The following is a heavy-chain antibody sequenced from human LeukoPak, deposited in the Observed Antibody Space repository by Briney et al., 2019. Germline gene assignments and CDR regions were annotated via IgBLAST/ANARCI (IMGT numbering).Heavy chain of an antibody. J-gene: IGHJ4*02. Sequence: GGSLRLSCAASGFIFSSFWMSWVRQAPGKGLEWVANIRKDGSLQYYVDSVEGRFTISRDNAKNSLYLQMNSLRADDTAVYYCTRVSGGYDLSDYWGQGTLVTVSS. V-gene: IGHV3-7*03. CDR1: GFIFSSFW. CDR3: TRVSGGYDLSDY. D-gene: IGHD3-3*01. CDR2: IRKDGSLQ.